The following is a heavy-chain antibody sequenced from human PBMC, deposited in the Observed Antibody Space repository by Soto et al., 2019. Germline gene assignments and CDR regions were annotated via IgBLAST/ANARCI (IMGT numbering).Heavy chain of an antibody. CDR2: INHSGST. D-gene: IGHD3-10*01. J-gene: IGHJ6*02. CDR1: DGSFSGYY. Sequence: QVQLQQWGAGLLKPSETLSLTCAVYDGSFSGYYWSWIRQPPGKGLEWIGEINHSGSTNYNPSLKSRVTISVDTSKNQFSLKLSSVTAADTAVYYCARGQVLLWFGGGFYYYYGMDVWGQGTTVTVSS. CDR3: ARGQVLLWFGGGFYYYYGMDV. V-gene: IGHV4-34*01.